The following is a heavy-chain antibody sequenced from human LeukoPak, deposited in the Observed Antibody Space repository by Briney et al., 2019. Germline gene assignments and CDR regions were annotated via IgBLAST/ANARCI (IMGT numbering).Heavy chain of an antibody. Sequence: GGSLRLYCAASGFTFSSYAMSWVRQAQGKGLEWVSAISGSGGSTYYADSVKGRFTISRDNSKNTLYLQMNSLRAEDTAVYYCAKIGCGGDCYTLADYWGQGTLVTVSS. CDR1: GFTFSSYA. V-gene: IGHV3-23*01. J-gene: IGHJ4*02. CDR2: ISGSGGST. CDR3: AKIGCGGDCYTLADY. D-gene: IGHD2-21*02.